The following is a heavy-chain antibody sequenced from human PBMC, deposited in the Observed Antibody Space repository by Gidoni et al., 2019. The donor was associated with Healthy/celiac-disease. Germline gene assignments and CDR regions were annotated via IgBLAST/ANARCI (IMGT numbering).Heavy chain of an antibody. V-gene: IGHV1-69*04. J-gene: IGHJ4*02. CDR1: GVTFSSYA. D-gene: IGHD2-21*01. CDR2: IIPILGIA. CDR3: ARDSDCGGDCYSY. Sequence: QVQLVQSGAEVKKPGSSVKFSCKASGVTFSSYAISWVRQAPGQGLEWMGRIIPILGIANYAQKFQGRVTITADKSTSTAYMELSSLRSEDTAVYYCARDSDCGGDCYSYWGQGTLVTVSS.